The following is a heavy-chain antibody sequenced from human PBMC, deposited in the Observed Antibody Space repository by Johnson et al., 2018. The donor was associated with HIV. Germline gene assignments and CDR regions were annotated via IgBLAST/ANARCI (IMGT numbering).Heavy chain of an antibody. D-gene: IGHD6-6*01. Sequence: VQLVESGGGWVKPGGSLRLSCTASGFTFDDYGMSWVRQAPGKGLEWVSGISWNSGSIGYADSVKGRFTISRDNAKNTLYLQMNSLRAEDTAVYYCASLSSSGAFDIWGQGTMVTVSS. CDR1: GFTFDDYG. CDR2: ISWNSGSI. J-gene: IGHJ3*02. CDR3: ASLSSSGAFDI. V-gene: IGHV3-9*01.